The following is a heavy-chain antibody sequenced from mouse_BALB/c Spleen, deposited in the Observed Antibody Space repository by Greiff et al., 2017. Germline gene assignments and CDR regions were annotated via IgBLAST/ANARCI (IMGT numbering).Heavy chain of an antibody. J-gene: IGHJ3*01. D-gene: IGHD2-1*01. CDR3: ARGGDYGNSFAY. CDR2: ISSGGST. V-gene: IGHV5-6-5*01. Sequence: DVHLVESGGGLVKPGGSLKLSCAASGYTFSSYAMSWVRQTPEKRLEWVASISSGGSTYYPDSVKGRFTISRDNARNILYLQMSSLRSEDTAMYYCARGGDYGNSFAYWGQGTLVTVSA. CDR1: GYTFSSYA.